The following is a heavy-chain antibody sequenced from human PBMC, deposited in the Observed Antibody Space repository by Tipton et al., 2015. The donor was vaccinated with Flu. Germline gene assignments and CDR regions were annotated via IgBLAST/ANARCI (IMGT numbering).Heavy chain of an antibody. CDR1: GFAFSSYW. CDR2: INEDGSTT. CDR3: ARDGPPYSPTSGWFDP. V-gene: IGHV3-7*01. J-gene: IGHJ5*02. D-gene: IGHD1-26*01. Sequence: SLRLSCAASGFAFSSYWILWVRQAPGKGLEWVANINEDGSTTYYLGSVKGRFTISRDNARNSVFLQMNSLRAEDTAVYFCARDGPPYSPTSGWFDPWGQGTLVTVSS.